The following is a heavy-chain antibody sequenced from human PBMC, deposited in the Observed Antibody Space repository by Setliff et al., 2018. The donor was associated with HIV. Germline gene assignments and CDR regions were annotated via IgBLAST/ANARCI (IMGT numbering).Heavy chain of an antibody. D-gene: IGHD1-26*01. CDR3: ARARLQGIVTDVGPRDNCLDP. CDR2: ISAYNGNT. CDR1: GYSFINYG. J-gene: IGHJ5*02. V-gene: IGHV1-18*01. Sequence: EASVKVSCKASGYSFINYGISWVRQAPGQGLEWMGWISAYNGNTDHAPRLLGRVTMTTDTSTSTAYMELRSLSSDDTAVYYCARARLQGIVTDVGPRDNCLDPWGQGTRVTVSS.